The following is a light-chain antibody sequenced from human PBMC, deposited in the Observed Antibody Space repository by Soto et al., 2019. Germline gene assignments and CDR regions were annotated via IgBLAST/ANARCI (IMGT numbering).Light chain of an antibody. V-gene: IGLV2-23*01. CDR2: EGS. CDR1: SSDVGSYNL. CDR3: CSYAGSYTFV. Sequence: SALTQPASVSGSPGQSITISCTGTSSDVGSYNLVSWYQQHPGKAPKLMIYEGSKRPSGVSNRFSGSKSGNTASLTISGLQAEDEADYYCCSYAGSYTFVFGTGTKVTVL. J-gene: IGLJ1*01.